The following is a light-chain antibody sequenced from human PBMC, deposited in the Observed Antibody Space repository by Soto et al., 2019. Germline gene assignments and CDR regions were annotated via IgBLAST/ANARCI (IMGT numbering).Light chain of an antibody. Sequence: EIMLTQSPGTLSLSPGERATLSCRASQSVSSSFLAWYQQKPGQAPRLLIYGASIRATGIPDRFSGSGSGXXXXXXXXXLEPEDFAMYLCQHYGTSLWTFGQGTKVEIK. CDR2: GAS. CDR1: QSVSSSF. J-gene: IGKJ1*01. CDR3: QHYGTSLWT. V-gene: IGKV3-20*01.